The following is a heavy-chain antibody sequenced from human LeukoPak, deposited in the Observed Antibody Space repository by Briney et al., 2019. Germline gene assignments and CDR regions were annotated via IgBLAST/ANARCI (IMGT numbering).Heavy chain of an antibody. J-gene: IGHJ4*02. D-gene: IGHD6-13*01. V-gene: IGHV3-23*01. CDR2: MSGSGDTT. CDR3: ARRRQSSSNWYYFDP. CDR1: GFTFSTYA. Sequence: GESLKISCAASGFTFSTYAMSWVRQAPGKGLEWVSTMSGSGDTTYYAESVKGRFTISRDNSKSTLYLQMNSLRAEDTAIYYCARRRQSSSNWYYFDPWGQGTLVTVSS.